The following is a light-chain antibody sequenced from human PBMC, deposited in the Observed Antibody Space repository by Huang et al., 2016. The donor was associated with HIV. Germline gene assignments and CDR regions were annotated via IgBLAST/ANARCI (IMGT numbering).Light chain of an antibody. V-gene: IGKV1-39*01. CDR2: AAS. CDR3: QQYYTSPRNT. CDR1: QDIGIS. Sequence: DVRLTQSPSSLSASVGDRVTITCRTSQDIGISLSWYQQRPGRAPKLLVYAASTLQIAVPSRFSGSGSGTHFALSITNLQPEDFATYSCQQYYTSPRNTFGPGTKVAI. J-gene: IGKJ3*01.